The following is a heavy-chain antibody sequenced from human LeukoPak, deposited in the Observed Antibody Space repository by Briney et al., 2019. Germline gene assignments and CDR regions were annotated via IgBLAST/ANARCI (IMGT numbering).Heavy chain of an antibody. Sequence: GGSLRLSCAASGFTFSSYAMHWVRQAPGKGLEWVAVISYDGSNKYCADSVKGRFTISRDNSKNTLYLQMNSLRAEDTAVYYCAREGGIVVVPAAWGYYYYGMDVWGQGTTVTVSS. CDR1: GFTFSSYA. CDR2: ISYDGSNK. D-gene: IGHD2-2*01. V-gene: IGHV3-30-3*01. CDR3: AREGGIVVVPAAWGYYYYGMDV. J-gene: IGHJ6*02.